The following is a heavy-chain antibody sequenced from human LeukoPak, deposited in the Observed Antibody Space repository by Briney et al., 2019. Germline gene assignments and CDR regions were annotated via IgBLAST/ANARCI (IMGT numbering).Heavy chain of an antibody. CDR3: AREGVVVAASGAFDI. J-gene: IGHJ3*02. Sequence: PSETLSLTCTVSDGSISSYYWSWIRQPPGKGLEWIGYIYYSGSTNYNPSLKSRVTISVDTSKNQFSLKLSSVTAADTAVYYCAREGVVVAASGAFDIWGQGTMVTVSS. CDR1: DGSISSYY. V-gene: IGHV4-59*01. D-gene: IGHD2-15*01. CDR2: IYYSGST.